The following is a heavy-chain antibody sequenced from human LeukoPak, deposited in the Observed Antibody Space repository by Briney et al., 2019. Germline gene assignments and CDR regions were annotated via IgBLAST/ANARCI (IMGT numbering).Heavy chain of an antibody. CDR1: GGSISSSSYY. J-gene: IGHJ3*02. Sequence: SETLSLTCTVSGGSISSSSYYWGWIRQPPGKGLEWIGSIYYSGSTYYNPSLKSRVTISVDTSKNQFSLELSSVTAADTAVYYCARVQQQLDKDAFDIRGQGTMVTVSS. D-gene: IGHD6-13*01. CDR2: IYYSGST. V-gene: IGHV4-39*07. CDR3: ARVQQQLDKDAFDI.